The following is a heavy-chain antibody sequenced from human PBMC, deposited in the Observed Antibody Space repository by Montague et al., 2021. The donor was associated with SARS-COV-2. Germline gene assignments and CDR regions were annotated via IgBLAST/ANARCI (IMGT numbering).Heavy chain of an antibody. D-gene: IGHD3-3*01. V-gene: IGHV3-30*04. CDR1: GFTFSSYA. CDR3: ARDGEYYDFWSGYSRPVNYYYYYYMDV. J-gene: IGHJ6*03. CDR2: ISYDGSNK. Sequence: SLRISCAASGFTFSSYAMHWVRQAPGKGLEWVAVISYDGSNKYYADSVKGRFTISRDNSKNTLYLQMNSLRAEDAAVYYCARDGEYYDFWSGYSRPVNYYYYYYMDVWGKGTTVTVSS.